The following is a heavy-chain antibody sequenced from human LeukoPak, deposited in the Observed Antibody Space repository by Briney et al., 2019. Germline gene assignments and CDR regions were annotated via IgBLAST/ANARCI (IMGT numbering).Heavy chain of an antibody. CDR3: ARRYFDY. CDR2: ISSDGSNK. V-gene: IGHV3-30*04. Sequence: GGSLRLSCAASRFTFSTYAMHWVRQAPGKGLEWVALISSDGSNKFYADSVKGRFTISRDNSKNTLYLQMNSLRAEDTAVYYCARRYFDYWGQGTLVTVSS. J-gene: IGHJ4*02. CDR1: RFTFSTYA.